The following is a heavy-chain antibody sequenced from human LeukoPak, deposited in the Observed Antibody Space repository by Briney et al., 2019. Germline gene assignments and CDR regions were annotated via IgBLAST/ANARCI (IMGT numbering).Heavy chain of an antibody. V-gene: IGHV1-8*01. CDR2: MNPNSGNK. CDR1: GYTFTTYD. J-gene: IGHJ4*02. D-gene: IGHD3-10*01. Sequence: GASVKVSCKASGYTFTTYDINWVRQATGQGLEWWGWMNPNSGNKGYAQKFQGRVTMTRNTSMSTAYMELSSLRSEDTAVYYCARANYYGSGKKDLDYWGQGTLVTVSS. CDR3: ARANYYGSGKKDLDY.